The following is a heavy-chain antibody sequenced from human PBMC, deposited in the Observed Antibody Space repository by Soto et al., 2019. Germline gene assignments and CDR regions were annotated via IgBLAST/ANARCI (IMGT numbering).Heavy chain of an antibody. V-gene: IGHV1-3*01. CDR1: GYTFTSYA. D-gene: IGHD6-13*01. J-gene: IGHJ5*02. Sequence: QVQLVQSGAEVKKPGASVKVSCKASGYTFTSYAMHWVRQAPGQRLEWMGWINAGNGNTKYSQKFQGRVTITRDTSASTAYMELSSLRSEDTAVYYCAREQQLEYNWFGPWGQGTLVTVSS. CDR2: INAGNGNT. CDR3: AREQQLEYNWFGP.